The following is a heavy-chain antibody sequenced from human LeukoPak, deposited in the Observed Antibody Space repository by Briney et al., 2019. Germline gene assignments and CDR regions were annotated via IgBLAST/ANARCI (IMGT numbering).Heavy chain of an antibody. V-gene: IGHV4-34*01. CDR2: INHSGST. CDR3: ARGGSGGGWNFGY. Sequence: SETLSLTCAVYGGSFSGYYWSWIRQPPGKGLEWIGEINHSGSTNYNPSLKSRVTISVDTSKNQFSLQLNSVTPEDTAVYYCARGGSGGGWNFGYWGQGTLVTVSS. J-gene: IGHJ4*02. CDR1: GGSFSGYY. D-gene: IGHD3-10*01.